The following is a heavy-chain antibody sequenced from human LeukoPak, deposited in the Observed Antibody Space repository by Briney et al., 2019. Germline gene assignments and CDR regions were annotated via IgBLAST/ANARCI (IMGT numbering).Heavy chain of an antibody. CDR3: ARYPVRFGETREFDY. D-gene: IGHD3-10*01. Sequence: PSETLSLTCTVSGGSISSSSYYWRWIRQPPEKGLEWIGSIYYSGSTYYSPSLKSRVTISVDTSKNQFSLKLSSVTAADTAVYYCARYPVRFGETREFDYWGQGTLVTVSS. CDR2: IYYSGST. V-gene: IGHV4-39*01. CDR1: GGSISSSSYY. J-gene: IGHJ4*02.